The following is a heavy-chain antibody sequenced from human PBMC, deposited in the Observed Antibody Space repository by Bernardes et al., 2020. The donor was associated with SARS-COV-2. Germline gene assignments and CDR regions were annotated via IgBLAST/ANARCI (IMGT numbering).Heavy chain of an antibody. CDR1: GGSISSHY. CDR3: ASRGGRGPMYYFDY. Sequence: SETLSLTCTVSGGSISSHYWTWIRQPPGKGLEWIGYIYYSGSTKYNPSLKSRVTISVDTSKNKFSLKLTSVSAADAAMYYCASRGGRGPMYYFDYWGQGMMVTVSS. CDR2: IYYSGST. J-gene: IGHJ4*02. D-gene: IGHD3-10*02. V-gene: IGHV4-59*08.